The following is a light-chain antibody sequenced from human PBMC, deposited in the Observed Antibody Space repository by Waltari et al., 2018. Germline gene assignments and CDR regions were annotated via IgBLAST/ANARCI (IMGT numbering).Light chain of an antibody. Sequence: SYELTQPPSVSVSPGQTARITCSGDALPTKHADWYQQKPGQAPVLVIYKASERPSGIPERFSGSSSGTTVTLTISGVQAEDEADYYCQSADSSGTYWVFGGGTKLTVL. CDR2: KAS. CDR3: QSADSSGTYWV. V-gene: IGLV3-25*03. CDR1: ALPTKH. J-gene: IGLJ3*02.